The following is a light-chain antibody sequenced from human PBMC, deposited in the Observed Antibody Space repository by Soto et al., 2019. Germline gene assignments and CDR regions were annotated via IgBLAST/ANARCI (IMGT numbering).Light chain of an antibody. V-gene: IGLV1-47*01. J-gene: IGLJ3*02. CDR2: TSD. CDR3: AAWDDSLSGPNWI. Sequence: QSVLTQPPSASGTPGQRVTIFCSGSSSTIGTNYIYWYQHLPGVAPKLLIYTSDQRPSGVPDRFSGSKSGTSASLAISGLRSEDEADYYCAAWDDSLSGPNWIFGGGTKLTVL. CDR1: SSTIGTNY.